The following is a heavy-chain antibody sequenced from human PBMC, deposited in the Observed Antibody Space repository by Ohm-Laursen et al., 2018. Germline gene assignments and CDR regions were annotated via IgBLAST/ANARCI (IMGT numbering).Heavy chain of an antibody. CDR2: IGTGGDT. D-gene: IGHD2-2*02. J-gene: IGHJ4*02. CDR3: AMKIPGSRPFDY. CDR1: GFTFNTYA. V-gene: IGHV3-23*01. Sequence: SLRLSCAASGFTFNTYAMNWVRQAPGKGLEWVSAIGTGGDTYYTDSVKGRFTISRDKSKNTVSLQMNSLRADDTAVYFCAMKIPGSRPFDYWGQGTLVTVSS.